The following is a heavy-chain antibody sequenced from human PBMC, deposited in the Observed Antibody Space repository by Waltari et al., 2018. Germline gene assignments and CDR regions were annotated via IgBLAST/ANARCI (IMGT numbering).Heavy chain of an antibody. J-gene: IGHJ6*03. CDR3: ARVGGYYYYYMDV. D-gene: IGHD3-16*01. CDR2: IDTSDRSI. CDR1: GFNFGSYE. V-gene: IGHV3-48*03. Sequence: EVQLVESGGGLEQPGGSLRLYCAGSGFNFGSYEMLWVRRAPGKGLEWVSSIDTSDRSICYADSVRGRFTISRDNAKNSLYLHMNNLRAEDTAVYYCARVGGYYYYYMDVWGKGTTVTVSS.